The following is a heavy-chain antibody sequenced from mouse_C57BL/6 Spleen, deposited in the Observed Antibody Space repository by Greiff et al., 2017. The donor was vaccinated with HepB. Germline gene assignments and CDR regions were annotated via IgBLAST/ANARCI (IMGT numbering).Heavy chain of an antibody. CDR1: GYTFTSYW. J-gene: IGHJ4*01. V-gene: IGHV1-69*01. CDR2: IDPSDSYT. CDR3: ARRKSYYGNYGYAMDY. D-gene: IGHD2-10*01. Sequence: VKLQQPGAELVMPGASVKLSCKASGYTFTSYWMHWVKQRPGQGLEWIGEIDPSDSYTNYNQKFKGKSTLTVDKSSSTAYMQLSSLTSEDSAVYYCARRKSYYGNYGYAMDYWGQGTSVTVSS.